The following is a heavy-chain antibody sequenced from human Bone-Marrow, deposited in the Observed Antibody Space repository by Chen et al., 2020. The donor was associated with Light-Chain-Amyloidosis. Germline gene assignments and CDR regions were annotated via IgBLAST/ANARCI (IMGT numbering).Heavy chain of an antibody. D-gene: IGHD6-19*01. V-gene: IGHV3-23*04. CDR1: GFTLSNYA. CDR3: AKRGSYYYYGMDV. CDR2: ISGGET. J-gene: IGHJ6*02. Sequence: EVLLVESGGGLVQPGGSLRLSCAASGFTLSNYAMDWVRQAPGKGLEWVSSISGGETYNANSVKGRFTVSRDDSGNTLYLQMNSLRAEDTAVYYCAKRGSYYYYGMDVWGQGTTVTVSS.